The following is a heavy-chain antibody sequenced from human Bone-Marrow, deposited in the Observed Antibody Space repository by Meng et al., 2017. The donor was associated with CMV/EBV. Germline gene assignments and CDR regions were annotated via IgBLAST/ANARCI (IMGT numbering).Heavy chain of an antibody. CDR1: GFTFSSYE. CDR2: ISSSGSTI. Sequence: GGSLRLSCAASGFTFSSYEMNWVRQAPGKGLEWVSYISSSGSTIYYADSVKGRFTISRDNAKNSLYLQMDSLRAEDTAVYFCARDSAGRRELIRSTSPWAWGQGTLVTVSS. D-gene: IGHD1-7*01. CDR3: ARDSAGRRELIRSTSPWA. V-gene: IGHV3-48*03. J-gene: IGHJ4*02.